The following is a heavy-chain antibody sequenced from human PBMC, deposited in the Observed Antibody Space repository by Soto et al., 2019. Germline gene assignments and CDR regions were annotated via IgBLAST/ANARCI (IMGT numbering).Heavy chain of an antibody. D-gene: IGHD5-12*01. V-gene: IGHV1-18*01. CDR3: ARTLGYSGYAGMDV. J-gene: IGHJ6*02. CDR1: GYTFTIYG. Sequence: ASVKVSCKASGYTFTIYGINWVRQAPGQGLEWMGWISPDNGNTNYAQKLQGRVTMTTDTSTSTAYMELRSLRSDDTAVYYCARTLGYSGYAGMDVWGQGTTVTVSS. CDR2: ISPDNGNT.